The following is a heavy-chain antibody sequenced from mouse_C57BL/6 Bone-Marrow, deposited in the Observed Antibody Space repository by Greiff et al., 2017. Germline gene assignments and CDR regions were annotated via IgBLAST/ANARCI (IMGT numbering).Heavy chain of an antibody. CDR3: ATFSQSFYFDY. V-gene: IGHV1-4*01. Sequence: VHLVESGAELARPGASVKMSCKASGYTFTSYTMHWVKQRPGQGLEWIGYINPSSGYTKYNQKFKDKATLTADKSSSTAYMQLSSLTSEDSAVYYCATFSQSFYFDYWGQGTTLTVSS. D-gene: IGHD6-2*01. CDR1: GYTFTSYT. CDR2: INPSSGYT. J-gene: IGHJ2*01.